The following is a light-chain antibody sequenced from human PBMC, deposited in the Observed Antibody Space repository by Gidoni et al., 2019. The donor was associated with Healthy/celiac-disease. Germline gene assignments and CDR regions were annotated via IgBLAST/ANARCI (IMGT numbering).Light chain of an antibody. CDR2: DAS. CDR1: QRVSSY. Sequence: EIGLTQPPATLSLSPGERATLSCRASQRVSSYLAWYQQKPGQAPRLLIYDASNRATGIPAMFSGSGSGTDFTLTISSLEPEDFAVYYCQQRSNWPPITFGQGTRLEIK. V-gene: IGKV3-11*01. CDR3: QQRSNWPPIT. J-gene: IGKJ5*01.